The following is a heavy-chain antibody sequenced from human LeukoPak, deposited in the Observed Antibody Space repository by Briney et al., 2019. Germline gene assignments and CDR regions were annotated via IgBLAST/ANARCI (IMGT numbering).Heavy chain of an antibody. J-gene: IGHJ6*02. D-gene: IGHD4-17*01. CDR3: ARAGGDYDYYYGMDV. CDR2: IYTSGST. CDR1: GGSFSGYY. V-gene: IGHV4-59*10. Sequence: SETLSLTCAVYGGSFSGYYWSWIRQPAGKGLEWIGRIYTSGSTNYNPSLKSRVTMSVDTSKNQFSLKLSSVTAADTAVYYCARAGGDYDYYYGMDVWGQGTTVTVSS.